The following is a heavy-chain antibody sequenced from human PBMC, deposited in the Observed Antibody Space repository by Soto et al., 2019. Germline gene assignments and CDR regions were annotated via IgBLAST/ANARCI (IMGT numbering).Heavy chain of an antibody. CDR3: ARHDCSSTRCYNFGMDV. D-gene: IGHD2-2*02. J-gene: IGHJ6*02. Sequence: GESLKISCKGSGCSFTNYWISWVRQMPGKGLEWMGRIDPSDSYIKYSPSFQGHVTISADNSISTAYLQWSSLKASDTAMYYCARHDCSSTRCYNFGMDVCGQGTTVTVSS. V-gene: IGHV5-10-1*01. CDR1: GCSFTNYW. CDR2: IDPSDSYI.